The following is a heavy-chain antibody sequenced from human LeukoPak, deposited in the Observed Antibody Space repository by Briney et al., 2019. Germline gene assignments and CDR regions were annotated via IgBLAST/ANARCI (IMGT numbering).Heavy chain of an antibody. D-gene: IGHD2-8*02. V-gene: IGHV4-39*01. J-gene: IGHJ4*02. CDR3: ARHRRSTTGSEEYDY. CDR1: GDSISRSSYY. CDR2: IYYSGGT. Sequence: SETLSLTCTVSGDSISRSSYYWAWIRQPPGKGLEWIGSIYYSGGTYYNPSLKSRVTISVDTSKNQFSLKVSSVTAADTAVYYCARHRRSTTGSEEYDYWGQGTLVTVSS.